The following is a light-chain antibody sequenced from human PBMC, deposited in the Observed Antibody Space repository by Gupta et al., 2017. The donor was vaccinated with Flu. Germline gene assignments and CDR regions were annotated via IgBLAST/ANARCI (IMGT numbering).Light chain of an antibody. CDR1: QSGSSSY. J-gene: IGKJ1*01. V-gene: IGKV3-20*01. CDR3: QQYGSSSET. Sequence: ELVLSQSPGPLSLSPGGRATHSCRASQSGSSSYLAWYQQKPGQAPRLLIYGASSRATGIPDRFSGSGSGTDFTLTISRLEPEDFAVYYCQQYGSSSETFGQGTKVEIK. CDR2: GAS.